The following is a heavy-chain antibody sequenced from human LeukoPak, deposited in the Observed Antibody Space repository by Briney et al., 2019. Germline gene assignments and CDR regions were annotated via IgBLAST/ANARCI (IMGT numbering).Heavy chain of an antibody. J-gene: IGHJ6*02. CDR1: GYSFTSYW. CDR3: ARLRWELPNYYYYYGMDV. V-gene: IGHV5-51*01. CDR2: IYPGDSDT. Sequence: PGGSLRLSCKGSGYSFTSYWIGWVRQMPRKGLEWMGIIYPGDSDTRYSPSFQGQVTISADKSISTAYLQWSSLKASDTAMYYCARLRWELPNYYYYYGMDVWGQGTTVTVSS. D-gene: IGHD1-26*01.